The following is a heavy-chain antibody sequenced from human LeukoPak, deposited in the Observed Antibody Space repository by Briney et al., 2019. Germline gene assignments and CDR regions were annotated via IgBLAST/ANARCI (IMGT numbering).Heavy chain of an antibody. Sequence: SETLSLTCTVSGDSINSGRNYWAWIRQPPGKGLEWLASIYYSGTTSYNPSLKSRVSISVDTSKNQVSLKLYSVTATDTAVYYCARHLSGTTVAHYFDFWGQGTLVTVSP. V-gene: IGHV4-39*01. CDR1: GDSINSGRNY. D-gene: IGHD1-1*01. CDR3: ARHLSGTTVAHYFDF. J-gene: IGHJ4*02. CDR2: IYYSGTT.